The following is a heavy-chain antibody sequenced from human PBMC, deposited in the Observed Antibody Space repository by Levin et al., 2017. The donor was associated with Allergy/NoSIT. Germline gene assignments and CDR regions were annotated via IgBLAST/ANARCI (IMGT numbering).Heavy chain of an antibody. CDR2: INSDGSST. J-gene: IGHJ4*02. Sequence: PSETLSLTCAASGFTFSSYWMHWVRQAPGKGLVWVSGINSDGSSTNNADSVKGRFTISRDNAKNTLYLQMNSLRAEDTAVYYCSTGYSSGWYAGGVDYWGQGALVTVSS. CDR1: GFTFSSYW. D-gene: IGHD6-19*01. V-gene: IGHV3-74*01. CDR3: STGYSSGWYAGGVDY.